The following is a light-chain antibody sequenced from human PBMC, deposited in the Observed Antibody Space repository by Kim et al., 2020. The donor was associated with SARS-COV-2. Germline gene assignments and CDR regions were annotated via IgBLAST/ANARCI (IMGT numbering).Light chain of an antibody. V-gene: IGLV3-21*04. CDR1: NIGSKS. CDR2: YDS. CDR3: QVWDSSSEHRV. Sequence: SYELTQPPSVSVAPGKTARITCGGNNIGSKSVHWYQQKPGQAPVLVIYYDSDRPSGIPERFSGSNSGNTATLTISRVEAGDEADYYCQVWDSSSEHRVFGRGTKL. J-gene: IGLJ3*02.